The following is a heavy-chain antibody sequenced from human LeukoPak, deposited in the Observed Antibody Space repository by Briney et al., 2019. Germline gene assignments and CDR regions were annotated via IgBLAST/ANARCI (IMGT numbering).Heavy chain of an antibody. Sequence: ASVKVSCKVSGYTLTELSMHWVRQAPGKGLEWMGGFDPEDGETIYAQKFQGRVTMTEDTSTDTAYMELSSLRSEDTAVYYCATGIAVAGGFDYWGQGTLVTASS. CDR1: GYTLTELS. CDR2: FDPEDGET. D-gene: IGHD6-19*01. V-gene: IGHV1-24*01. J-gene: IGHJ4*02. CDR3: ATGIAVAGGFDY.